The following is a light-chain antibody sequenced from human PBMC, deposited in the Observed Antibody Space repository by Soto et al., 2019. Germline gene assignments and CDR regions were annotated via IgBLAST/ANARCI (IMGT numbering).Light chain of an antibody. J-gene: IGKJ4*01. Sequence: DIQMTQSPSTLSASVGDRVTITCRASQSISSWLAWYQQKPGKAPKLLIYKASSLESGVPSRFSGSGSATEFTLTISSLQPDDFATYYCQHYNSYPLTFGGGTKVEIK. CDR1: QSISSW. CDR2: KAS. CDR3: QHYNSYPLT. V-gene: IGKV1-5*03.